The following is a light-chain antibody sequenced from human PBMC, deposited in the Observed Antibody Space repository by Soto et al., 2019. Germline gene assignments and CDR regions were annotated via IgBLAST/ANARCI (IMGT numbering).Light chain of an antibody. J-gene: IGLJ1*01. CDR2: DVN. CDR1: SSDVGVSIS. Sequence: QSVLTQPASVSGSPGQSITVSCTGISSDVGVSISVSWYQPHPGKAPRLIIFDVNNRPSGVSTRFSGSKSGNTASLTISGLQAEDEAQYFCTSYKRGGLYVFGSGTKVTVL. CDR3: TSYKRGGLYV. V-gene: IGLV2-14*03.